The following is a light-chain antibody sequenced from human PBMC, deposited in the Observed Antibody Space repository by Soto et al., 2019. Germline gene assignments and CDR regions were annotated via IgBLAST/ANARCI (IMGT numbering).Light chain of an antibody. V-gene: IGKV3-20*01. J-gene: IGKJ4*01. Sequence: EILLTQSPATLSVSPGERDTLSCRASQSVSTNYLAWYQQKPGQDTKVLIYRASSRATGVKDRFSGSGSGTDFTLTITRMEPEDFAVYYCKQYGSSPLTFGQGTKVDIK. CDR2: RAS. CDR1: QSVSTNY. CDR3: KQYGSSPLT.